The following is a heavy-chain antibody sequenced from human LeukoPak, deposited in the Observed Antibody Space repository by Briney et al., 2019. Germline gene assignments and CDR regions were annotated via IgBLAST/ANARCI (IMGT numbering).Heavy chain of an antibody. CDR1: GYDFTSYW. CDR3: ARPDYGDPRESAFDI. Sequence: GESLKISCETSGYDFTSYWIGWVRPKPGEGLEWIGIIYPGDSYPGNSNTKYSPSFRGHVTMSADKSISTAYLQWSSLKASDTAMYYCARPDYGDPRESAFDIWGQGTMVTVSS. J-gene: IGHJ3*02. V-gene: IGHV5-51*01. CDR2: IYPGDSYPGNSNT. D-gene: IGHD4-17*01.